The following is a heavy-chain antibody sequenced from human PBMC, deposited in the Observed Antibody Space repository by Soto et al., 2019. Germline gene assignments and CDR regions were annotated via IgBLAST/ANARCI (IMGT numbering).Heavy chain of an antibody. CDR1: GGSISSYY. Sequence: SETLSLTCTVSGGSISSYYWSWIRQPPGKGLEWIGYIYYSGSTNYNPSLKSRVTISVDTSKNQFSLKLSSVTAADTAVYYCARRGLEPKDYYYYYYMDVWGKGTTVTVSS. CDR3: ARRGLEPKDYYYYYYMDV. V-gene: IGHV4-59*08. J-gene: IGHJ6*03. D-gene: IGHD1-1*01. CDR2: IYYSGST.